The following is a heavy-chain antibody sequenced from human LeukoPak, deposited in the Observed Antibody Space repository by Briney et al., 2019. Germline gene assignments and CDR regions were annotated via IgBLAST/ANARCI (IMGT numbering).Heavy chain of an antibody. Sequence: TGGSLRLSCAASGFTISSYAMNWVRQAPGKGLEWVSGISSSGGSTYHADSVKGRFTISRDNAKNSLYLQMNSLRAEDTAVYYCARAPRAYGPFDYWGQGTLVTVSS. CDR1: GFTISSYA. CDR3: ARAPRAYGPFDY. J-gene: IGHJ4*02. D-gene: IGHD3-16*01. V-gene: IGHV3-23*01. CDR2: ISSSGGST.